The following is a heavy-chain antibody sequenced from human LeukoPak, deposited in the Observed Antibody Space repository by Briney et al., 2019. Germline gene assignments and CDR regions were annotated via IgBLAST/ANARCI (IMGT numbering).Heavy chain of an antibody. CDR1: GGSLSSYY. CDR3: ARGRLWFGGLSFDI. D-gene: IGHD3-10*01. CDR2: IYYSGST. J-gene: IGHJ3*02. Sequence: PETLSLTCTVSGGSLSSYYWTWIRQPPGKGLEWIGDIYYSGSTNYNPSLTSRVTISVDTSKNQFSLKLTSVTAADTAVYYCARGRLWFGGLSFDIWGQGTMVTVSS. V-gene: IGHV4-59*01.